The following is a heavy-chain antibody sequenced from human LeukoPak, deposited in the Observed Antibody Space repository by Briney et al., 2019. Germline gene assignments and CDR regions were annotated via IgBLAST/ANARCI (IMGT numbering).Heavy chain of an antibody. CDR2: ISSSSSTI. D-gene: IGHD3-22*01. J-gene: IGHJ3*02. V-gene: IGHV3-48*01. Sequence: GGSLRLSCAASGFTFSSYSMNWVRQAPGKGLEWVSYISSSSSTIYYADSVKGRFTISRDNAKNSLYLQMNSLRAEDTAVYYCARDGRYYDSSGIDIWGQGTMVTVSS. CDR3: ARDGRYYDSSGIDI. CDR1: GFTFSSYS.